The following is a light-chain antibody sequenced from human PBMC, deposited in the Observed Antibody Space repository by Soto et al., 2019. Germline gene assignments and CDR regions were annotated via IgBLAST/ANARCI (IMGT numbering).Light chain of an antibody. J-gene: IGLJ1*01. CDR2: DFT. Sequence: QSVLTQPPSASGSPGQSVTISCTGTSSDVGGYEFVSWYQQYPGKAPKLIIYDFTKRPSGVPDRFSGSKSGNTASLAVSGLQTEDEADYYCSSYAGSSNVFGTGTKLTVL. CDR3: SSYAGSSNV. V-gene: IGLV2-8*01. CDR1: SSDVGGYEF.